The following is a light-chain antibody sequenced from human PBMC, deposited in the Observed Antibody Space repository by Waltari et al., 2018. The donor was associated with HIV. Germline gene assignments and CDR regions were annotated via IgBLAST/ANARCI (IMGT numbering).Light chain of an antibody. CDR1: SSDVGSYSY. CDR3: SSYTSSSTTV. V-gene: IGLV2-14*01. J-gene: IGLJ2*01. CDR2: EVS. Sequence: QSALTQPASVSGSPGQSITISCTGTSSDVGSYSYVSWYQQYPGKAPKLMIYEVSKRPSGVSNRCSGSKSGNTASLTISGVQPEDESDYYCSSYTSSSTTVFGGGTKLTVL.